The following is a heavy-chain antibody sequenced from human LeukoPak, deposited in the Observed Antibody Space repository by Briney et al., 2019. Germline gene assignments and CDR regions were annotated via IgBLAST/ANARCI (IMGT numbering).Heavy chain of an antibody. Sequence: GGPLTLSCAASGFTFSSYAMSWVRQAPGKGLEWVSAISGSGGSTYYADSVKGRFTISRDNSKNTLYLQMNSLRAEDTAVYYCAKGRGYIVVVTGDYFDYWGQGTLVTVSS. D-gene: IGHD2-21*02. CDR1: GFTFSSYA. J-gene: IGHJ4*02. CDR2: ISGSGGST. CDR3: AKGRGYIVVVTGDYFDY. V-gene: IGHV3-23*01.